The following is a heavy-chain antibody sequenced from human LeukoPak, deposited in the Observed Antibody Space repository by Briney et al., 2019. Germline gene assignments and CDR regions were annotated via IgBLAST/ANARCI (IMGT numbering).Heavy chain of an antibody. CDR2: IIPILGIA. Sequence: GASVKVSCKASGGTFSSYAISWVRQAPGQGLEWMGRIIPILGIANYAQKFQGRVTITADKSTSTAYMELSSLRSEDTAVYYCARVGTVVTAPYGMDVWGQGTTVTVSS. J-gene: IGHJ6*02. CDR1: GGTFSSYA. V-gene: IGHV1-69*04. D-gene: IGHD2-21*02. CDR3: ARVGTVVTAPYGMDV.